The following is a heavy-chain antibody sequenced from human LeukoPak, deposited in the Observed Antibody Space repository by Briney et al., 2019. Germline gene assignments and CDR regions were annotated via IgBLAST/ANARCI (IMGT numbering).Heavy chain of an antibody. CDR1: GFTISNFW. CDR3: ATTYDSSGFD. CDR2: IKQDGSVQ. Sequence: QPGGSLRLSCAASGFTISNFWMAWVRQAPGKGLEWVANIKQDGSVQFYGDSVKGRFTISRDNAKNSLYLQMNSLRAEDAAVYYCATTYDSSGFDWGQGTLVTVSS. D-gene: IGHD3-22*01. J-gene: IGHJ4*02. V-gene: IGHV3-7*01.